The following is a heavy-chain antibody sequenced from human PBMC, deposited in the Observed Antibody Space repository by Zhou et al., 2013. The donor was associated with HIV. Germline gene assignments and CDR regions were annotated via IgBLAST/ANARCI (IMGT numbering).Heavy chain of an antibody. CDR1: GYSFTSHD. D-gene: IGHD3-16*01. CDR3: ATMPHLTGTTVDMTAIGGGDY. J-gene: IGHJ4*02. CDR2: MNPNSGNT. V-gene: IGHV1-8*02. Sequence: QVQLVQSGAEVKKPGASVKVSCKASGYSFTSHDINWVRQATGQGLEWMGWMNPNSGNTGYAQKFEGRVILTQDASSDTAYMSMTSLTSDDTAVYFCATMPHLTGTTVDMTAIGGGDYWGRGTPVTVSS.